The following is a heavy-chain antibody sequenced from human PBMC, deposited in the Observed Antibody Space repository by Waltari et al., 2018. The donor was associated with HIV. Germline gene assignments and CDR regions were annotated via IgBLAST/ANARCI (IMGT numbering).Heavy chain of an antibody. D-gene: IGHD1-26*01. CDR2: IYTSGST. CDR1: GGSISSGSYY. J-gene: IGHJ4*02. Sequence: QVQLQESGPGLVKPSQTLSLTCTVSGGSISSGSYYWSWIRQPAGKGLEWIGRIYTSGSTNYNPSLKSLVTISVDTSKNQFSLKLSSVTAADTAVYYCAREIVGATSRHDYWGQGTLVTVSS. V-gene: IGHV4-61*02. CDR3: AREIVGATSRHDY.